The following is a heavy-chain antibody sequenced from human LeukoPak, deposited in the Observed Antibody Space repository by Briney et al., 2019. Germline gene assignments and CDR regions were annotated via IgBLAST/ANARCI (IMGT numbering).Heavy chain of an antibody. D-gene: IGHD2-8*01. Sequence: GGSLRLSCAASGFTFSGYWMSWVRQAPGKGLEWVANIKQDGSEEYYVDSVKGRFTISRDNSKNTLYLQMNSLRAEDTAVYYCAKGLMVYAVDYWGQGTLVTVSS. J-gene: IGHJ4*02. V-gene: IGHV3-7*03. CDR2: IKQDGSEE. CDR3: AKGLMVYAVDY. CDR1: GFTFSGYW.